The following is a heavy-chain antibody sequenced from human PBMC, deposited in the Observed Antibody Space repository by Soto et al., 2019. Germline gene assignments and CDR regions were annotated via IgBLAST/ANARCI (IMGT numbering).Heavy chain of an antibody. D-gene: IGHD6-13*01. CDR3: VKGESSSWYYFDY. CDR2: ISSNGGST. Sequence: PGGSLRLSCSASGFTFSSYAMNWVRQSPGKGLESVSAISSNGGSTYYADSVKGRFTISRDNSKNTLYLQMSSLRAEDTAVYYCVKGESSSWYYFDYWGQGTLVTVSS. V-gene: IGHV3-64D*06. CDR1: GFTFSSYA. J-gene: IGHJ4*02.